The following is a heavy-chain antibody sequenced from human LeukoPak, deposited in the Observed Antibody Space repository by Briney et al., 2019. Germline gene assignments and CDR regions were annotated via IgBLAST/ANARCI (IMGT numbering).Heavy chain of an antibody. V-gene: IGHV3-64*01. CDR3: ARDGAVVTSGSYPWRYFQY. J-gene: IGHJ1*01. CDR1: GFTFSSYA. Sequence: TGGSLRLSCAASGFTFSSYAMHWVRQAPGKGLEYVSAISSNGGSTYYANSVKGRFTISRDNSKNTLYLQMGSLRAEDMAVYYCARDGAVVTSGSYPWRYFQYWGQGTLVTVSS. CDR2: ISSNGGST. D-gene: IGHD3-10*01.